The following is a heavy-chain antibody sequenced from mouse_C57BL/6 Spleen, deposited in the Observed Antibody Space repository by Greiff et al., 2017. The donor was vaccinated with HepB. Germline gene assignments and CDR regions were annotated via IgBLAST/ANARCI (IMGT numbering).Heavy chain of an antibody. CDR2: IRNKANGYTT. V-gene: IGHV7-3*01. CDR1: GFTFTDYY. Sequence: EVMLVESGGGLVQPGGSLSLSCAASGFTFTDYYMSWVRQPPGKALEWLGFIRNKANGYTTEYSASVKGRFTISRDNSQSILYLQMNALRAEDSATYYCARYRKLTGTSYFDYWGQGTTLTVSS. J-gene: IGHJ2*01. D-gene: IGHD4-1*01. CDR3: ARYRKLTGTSYFDY.